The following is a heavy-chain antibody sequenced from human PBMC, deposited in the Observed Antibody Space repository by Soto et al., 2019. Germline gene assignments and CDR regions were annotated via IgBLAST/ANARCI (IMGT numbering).Heavy chain of an antibody. V-gene: IGHV3-30-3*01. J-gene: IGHJ4*02. CDR3: ARGRGDFWNGYYPY. D-gene: IGHD3-3*01. Sequence: QVQLVESGGGVVQPGRSLRLSCAASAFTFSSYPMHWVRQAPGKVLEWVAVISYDGSNSYYADSVKGRFTISRDNSKSTLYLQMNSLRPEDTAVYYCARGRGDFWNGYYPYWGQGTLVTVSS. CDR2: ISYDGSNS. CDR1: AFTFSSYP.